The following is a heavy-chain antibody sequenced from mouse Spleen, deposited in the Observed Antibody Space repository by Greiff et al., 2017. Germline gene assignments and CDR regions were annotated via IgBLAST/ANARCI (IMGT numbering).Heavy chain of an antibody. CDR1: GYTFTDYN. J-gene: IGHJ3*01. D-gene: IGHD3-2*02. CDR3: ARGSQLRLPWFAY. V-gene: IGHV1-18*01. Sequence: EVQLQQSGPELVKPGASVKIPCKASGYTFTDYNMDWVKQSHGKSLEWIGDINPNNGGTIYNQKFKGKATLTVDKSSSTAYMELRSLTSEDTAVYYCARGSQLRLPWFAYWGQGTLVTVSA. CDR2: INPNNGGT.